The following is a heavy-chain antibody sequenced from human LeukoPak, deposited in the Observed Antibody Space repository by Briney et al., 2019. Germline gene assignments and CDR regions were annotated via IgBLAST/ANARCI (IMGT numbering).Heavy chain of an antibody. CDR3: ARRGGSYPLYYYYYMDV. CDR1: GGSFSGYY. V-gene: IGHV4-34*01. D-gene: IGHD1-26*01. J-gene: IGHJ6*03. CDR2: INHSGST. Sequence: PSETLSLTCAVYGGSFSGYYWSWIRQPPGKGLEWIGEINHSGSTNYNPSLKSRVTISVDTSKNQFSLKLSSVAAADTAVYYCARRGGSYPLYYYYYMDVWGKGTTVTISS.